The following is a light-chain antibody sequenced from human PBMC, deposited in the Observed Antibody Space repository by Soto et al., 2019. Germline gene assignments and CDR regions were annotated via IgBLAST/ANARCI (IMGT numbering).Light chain of an antibody. J-gene: IGLJ1*01. CDR1: SSDVGGHNH. CDR2: EVG. Sequence: QSALTQPASVSGSPGQSSTISCTGSSSDVGGHNHVSWYQQHPGKAPKLIIYEVGNRTSRVSNRFSGSKSGNTASLTISGFQAEDEADYYCNSYTSSSTHVFGTGTKLTV. CDR3: NSYTSSSTHV. V-gene: IGLV2-14*01.